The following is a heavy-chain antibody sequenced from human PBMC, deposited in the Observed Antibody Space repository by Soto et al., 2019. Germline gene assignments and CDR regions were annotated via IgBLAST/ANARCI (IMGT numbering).Heavy chain of an antibody. CDR1: GYTFTSYG. Sequence: GASVKVSCKASGYTFTSYGISWVRQAPGQGLEWMGWISAYNGNTNYAQKLQGRVTMTTDTSTSTAYMELRSLRSGDTAVYYCARDLGYRNYDSSEIFDYWGQGTLVTVSS. V-gene: IGHV1-18*01. CDR3: ARDLGYRNYDSSEIFDY. D-gene: IGHD3-22*01. CDR2: ISAYNGNT. J-gene: IGHJ4*02.